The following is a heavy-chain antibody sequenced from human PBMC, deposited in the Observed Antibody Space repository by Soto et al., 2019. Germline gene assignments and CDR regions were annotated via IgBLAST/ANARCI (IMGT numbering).Heavy chain of an antibody. V-gene: IGHV5-51*01. CDR2: IYPGDSDT. Sequence: PGESLKISCKGSGYSFTSYWIGWVRQMPGKGLEWMGIIYPGDSDTRYSPSFQGQVTISADKSISTAYLQWSSLKASDTAMYYCARHKSAVAGFVGWVDFDYWGQGTLVTVSS. CDR3: ARHKSAVAGFVGWVDFDY. CDR1: GYSFTSYW. D-gene: IGHD6-19*01. J-gene: IGHJ4*02.